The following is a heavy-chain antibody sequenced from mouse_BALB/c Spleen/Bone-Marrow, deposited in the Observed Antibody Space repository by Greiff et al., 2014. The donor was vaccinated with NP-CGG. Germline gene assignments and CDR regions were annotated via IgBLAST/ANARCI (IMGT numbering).Heavy chain of an antibody. J-gene: IGHJ4*01. V-gene: IGHV1S126*01. CDR1: GYSFTSYW. CDR3: ARVWDEGSYAMDY. CDR2: IDPSDSET. Sequence: VKLQESGPQLVRPGASVKISRKASGYSFTSYWMHWVKQRPGQGLEWIGMIDPSDSETRLNQKFKDKATLTVDKSSSTAYMQLSSPTSEDSAVYYCARVWDEGSYAMDYWGQGTSVTVSS. D-gene: IGHD4-1*01.